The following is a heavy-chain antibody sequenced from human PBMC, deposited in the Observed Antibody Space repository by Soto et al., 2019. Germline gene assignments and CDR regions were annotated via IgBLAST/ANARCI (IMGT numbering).Heavy chain of an antibody. CDR2: IVVGSGNT. V-gene: IGHV1-58*01. CDR1: GFTFTSSA. CDR3: AAAARLRFLEWLLIFDY. D-gene: IGHD3-3*01. J-gene: IGHJ4*02. Sequence: QMQLVQSGPEVKKPGTSVKVSCKASGFTFTSSAVQWVRQARGQRLEWIGWIVVGSGNTNYAQKFQERVTITRDMSRSTAYMELSSLRSEDTAVYYCAAAARLRFLEWLLIFDYWGQGTLVTVSS.